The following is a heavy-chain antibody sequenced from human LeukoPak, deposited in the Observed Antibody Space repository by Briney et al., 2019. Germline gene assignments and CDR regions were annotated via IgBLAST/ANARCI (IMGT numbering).Heavy chain of an antibody. D-gene: IGHD3-10*01. V-gene: IGHV1-69*04. J-gene: IGHJ6*02. CDR1: GGTFSSYA. CDR2: IIPILGIA. CDR3: ASSMYYYGSGSYPDYYYYGMDV. Sequence: ASVKVCCKASGGTFSSYAISWVRQAPGQGLEWMGRIIPILGIANYAQKFQGRVTITADKSTSTAYMELSSLRSEDTAVYYCASSMYYYGSGSYPDYYYYGMDVWGQGTTVTVSS.